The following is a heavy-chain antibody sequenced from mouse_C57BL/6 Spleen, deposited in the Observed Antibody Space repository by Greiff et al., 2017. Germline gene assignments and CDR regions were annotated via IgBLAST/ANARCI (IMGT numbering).Heavy chain of an antibody. V-gene: IGHV1-22*01. CDR3: APITTVVAYYAMDY. J-gene: IGHJ4*01. CDR2: INPNNGGT. CDR1: GYTFTDYN. Sequence: EVKVVESGPELVKPGASVKMSCKASGYTFTDYNMHWVKQSHGKSLEWIGYINPNNGGTSYNQKFKGKATLTVNKSSSTAYMELRSLTSEDSAVYYCAPITTVVAYYAMDYWGQGTSVTVSS. D-gene: IGHD1-1*01.